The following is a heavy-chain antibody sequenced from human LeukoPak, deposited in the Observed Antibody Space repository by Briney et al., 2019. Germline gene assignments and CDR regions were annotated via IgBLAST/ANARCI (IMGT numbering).Heavy chain of an antibody. V-gene: IGHV4-39*01. CDR2: IYYSGST. D-gene: IGHD2-2*01. Sequence: KPSETLSLTCSVSGGSISSSSYYWGWIRQPPGKGLEWIGSIYYSGSTYYNPSLKSRVTISVDTSKNQFSLKLSSVTAADAAVYYCARHVNDCSSTSCYVGQLFDYYYYYYMDVWGKGTTVIISS. CDR1: GGSISSSSYY. CDR3: ARHVNDCSSTSCYVGQLFDYYYYYYMDV. J-gene: IGHJ6*03.